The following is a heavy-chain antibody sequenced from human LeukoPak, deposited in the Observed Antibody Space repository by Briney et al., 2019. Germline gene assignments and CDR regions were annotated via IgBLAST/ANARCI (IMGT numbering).Heavy chain of an antibody. CDR3: ARVPHPSYSSGWEYYFDY. D-gene: IGHD6-19*01. Sequence: GGSLRLSCAASGFTFSSYSMNWVRQAPGKGLEWVSYISSSSSTIYYADSVKGRFTISRDNAKNSLYLQMNSLRDEDTAVYYCARVPHPSYSSGWEYYFDYWGQGTLVTVSS. CDR1: GFTFSSYS. V-gene: IGHV3-48*02. CDR2: ISSSSSTI. J-gene: IGHJ4*02.